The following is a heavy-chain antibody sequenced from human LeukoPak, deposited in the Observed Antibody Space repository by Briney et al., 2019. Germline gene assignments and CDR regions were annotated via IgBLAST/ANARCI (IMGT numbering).Heavy chain of an antibody. D-gene: IGHD3-22*01. V-gene: IGHV3-23*01. J-gene: IGHJ4*02. CDR2: ISNSGGSA. CDR3: AKTSGYCYDN. CDR1: GSTFYSYA. Sequence: GGSLRLSCVASGSTFYSYAMSWVPQAPGKGLEWVSGISNSGGSADYADSVRGRFAISRDNSKNTLYLQMNSLRAEDTAVYYCAKTSGYCYDNWGQGTLVTVSS.